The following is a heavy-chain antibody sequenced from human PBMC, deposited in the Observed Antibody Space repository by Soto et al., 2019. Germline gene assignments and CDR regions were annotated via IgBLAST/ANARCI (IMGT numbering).Heavy chain of an antibody. CDR2: ISSSSSYI. Sequence: EVQLVESGGGLVQPGGSLRLSCAASGFTFSSYWMNWVRQAPGKGLEWVSSISSSSSYIYYADSVKGRFTISRDNAKNSLYLQMNSLRAEDTAVYYCARAHSSGWFEFDYWGQGTLVTVSS. CDR3: ARAHSSGWFEFDY. V-gene: IGHV3-21*01. CDR1: GFTFSSYW. J-gene: IGHJ4*02. D-gene: IGHD6-19*01.